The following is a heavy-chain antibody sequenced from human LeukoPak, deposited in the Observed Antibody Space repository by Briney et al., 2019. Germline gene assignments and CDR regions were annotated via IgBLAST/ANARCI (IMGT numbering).Heavy chain of an antibody. Sequence: GGSLRLSCAASGFTFSSYAMSWVRQAPGKGLEWVSAISGSGGSTYYADSVKGRFTISRDNSKNTPYLQMNSLRAEDTAVYYCAKVEMPTNWFDPWGQGTLVTVSS. J-gene: IGHJ5*02. CDR3: AKVEMPTNWFDP. CDR2: ISGSGGST. D-gene: IGHD5-24*01. V-gene: IGHV3-23*01. CDR1: GFTFSSYA.